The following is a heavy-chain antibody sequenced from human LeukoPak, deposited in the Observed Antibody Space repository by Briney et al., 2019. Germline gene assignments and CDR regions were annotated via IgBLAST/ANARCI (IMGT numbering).Heavy chain of an antibody. CDR2: ISGSGGST. Sequence: GGSLRLSCAASGFTFSSYGMSWVRQAPGKGLEWVSAISGSGGSTYYADSVKGRFTISRDNSKNTLYLQMNSLRAEDTAVYYCASGGWVTMHAFDIWGQGTMVTVSS. D-gene: IGHD3-10*01. CDR1: GFTFSSYG. CDR3: ASGGWVTMHAFDI. J-gene: IGHJ3*02. V-gene: IGHV3-23*01.